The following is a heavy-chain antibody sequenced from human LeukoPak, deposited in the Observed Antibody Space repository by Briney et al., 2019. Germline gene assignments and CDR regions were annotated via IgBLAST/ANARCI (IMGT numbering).Heavy chain of an antibody. J-gene: IGHJ4*02. V-gene: IGHV4-59*01. Sequence: SETLSLTCTVSGGSFSSYCWNWIRQPPGKGLEWIGYICYGGSTKYSPSLKSRVTISKASSKNQFSLRLNSLTAADTAVYYCARSGLHSFYWGQGTLVTVSS. CDR1: GGSFSSYC. CDR2: ICYGGST. D-gene: IGHD5-24*01. CDR3: ARSGLHSFY.